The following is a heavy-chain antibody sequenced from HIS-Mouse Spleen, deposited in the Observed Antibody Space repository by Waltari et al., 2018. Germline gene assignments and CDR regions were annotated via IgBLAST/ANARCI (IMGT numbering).Heavy chain of an antibody. J-gene: IGHJ2*01. CDR2: IYYSGST. CDR3: AREIPYSSSWYDWYFDL. V-gene: IGHV4-39*07. Sequence: QLQLQESGPGLVKPSETLSLTCPAPGGSISSSSYYWGWIRQPPGKGLEWIGSIYYSGSTDYNPSLKSRVTISVDTSKNQFSLKLSSVTAADTAVYYCAREIPYSSSWYDWYFDLWGRGTLVTVSS. CDR1: GGSISSSSYY. D-gene: IGHD6-13*01.